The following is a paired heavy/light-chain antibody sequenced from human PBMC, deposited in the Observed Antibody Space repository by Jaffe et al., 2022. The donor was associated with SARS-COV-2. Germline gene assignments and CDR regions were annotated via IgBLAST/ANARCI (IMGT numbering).Light chain of an antibody. CDR3: VIWHGSAWV. CDR1: SGINIGTYR. V-gene: IGLV5-45*03. J-gene: IGLJ3*02. CDR2: YMSDSDK. Sequence: QAVLTQPSSLSASPGASASLTCTLRSGINIGTYRIYWYQQKPGSPPQFLLRYMSDSDKQQGSGVPSRFSGSKDASANAGILLISGLQSDDEADYYCVIWHGSAWVFGGGTKVTVL.
Heavy chain of an antibody. CDR3: ARDNFRPHIMVAGTLDS. Sequence: QVQLVQSGSELKKPGASVKVSCQASGFTFTDYALNWVRQAPGQGLEWMGWIHTYTGNPTYAQGFTGRFVFSRDTSVNTAYLQINSLEADDTAVYYCARDNFRPHIMVAGTLDSWGQGTLVTVSS. J-gene: IGHJ4*02. V-gene: IGHV7-4-1*02. CDR1: GFTFTDYA. CDR2: IHTYTGNP. D-gene: IGHD6-19*01.